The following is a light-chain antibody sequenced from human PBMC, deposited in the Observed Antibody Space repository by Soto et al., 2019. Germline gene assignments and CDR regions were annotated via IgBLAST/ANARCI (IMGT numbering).Light chain of an antibody. CDR2: RNN. V-gene: IGLV1-47*01. CDR3: AAWDDSLSVVA. J-gene: IGLJ2*01. CDR1: SSNIGSNY. Sequence: QPVLTQPPSASGTPGQRVTISCSGSSSNIGSNYVYWYQHLPGTAPKLLIYRNNQRPSGVPDRFSDSKSGTSASLAISGLRSEDEADYYCAAWDDSLSVVAFGGGTKVTVL.